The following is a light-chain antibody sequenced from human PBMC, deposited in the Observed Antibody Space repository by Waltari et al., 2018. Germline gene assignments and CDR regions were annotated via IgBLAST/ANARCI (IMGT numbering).Light chain of an antibody. CDR3: MQALQTPRYT. J-gene: IGKJ2*01. V-gene: IGKV2-28*01. Sequence: IVMTQSPLSLPVTPGESASISCRSRQSLLNSNGYNYLDWFLQKPGQSPQLLIYLGSNRASGVPDRFSGSGSGTEFTLKISRVEAEDVGVYYCMQALQTPRYTFGQGTKLEIK. CDR2: LGS. CDR1: QSLLNSNGYNY.